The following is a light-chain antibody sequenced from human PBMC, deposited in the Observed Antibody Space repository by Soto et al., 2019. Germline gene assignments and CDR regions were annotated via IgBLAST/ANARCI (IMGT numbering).Light chain of an antibody. CDR1: RSISRS. CDR3: QQLNGYVALA. V-gene: IGKV1-5*01. CDR2: DAS. Sequence: DIQMTQAPSSLSASVGHRVTITGRASRSISRSLASCQQKPAKAPKLLIYDASSLESGVSSRFSGSGSAREFTLTISSLQPEDLATYYCQQLNGYVALAFGGGTKVDI. J-gene: IGKJ4*01.